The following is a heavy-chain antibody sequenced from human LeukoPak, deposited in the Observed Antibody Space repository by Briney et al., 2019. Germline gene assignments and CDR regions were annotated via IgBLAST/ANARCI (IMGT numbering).Heavy chain of an antibody. CDR1: GYTLTSYY. D-gene: IGHD2-2*02. V-gene: IGHV1-46*01. J-gene: IGHJ6*02. CDR3: ARWGREDIVVVPAAISYYYGMDV. Sequence: ASVKVSCKASGYTLTSYYMHWVRQAPGQGLEWMGIINPSGGSTSYAQKFQGRVTMTRDTSTSTVYMELSSLRSEDTAVYYCARWGREDIVVVPAAISYYYGMDVWGQGTTVTVSS. CDR2: INPSGGST.